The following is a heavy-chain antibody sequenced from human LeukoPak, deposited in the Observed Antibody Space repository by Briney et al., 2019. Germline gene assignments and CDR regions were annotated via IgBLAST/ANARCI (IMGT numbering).Heavy chain of an antibody. CDR3: AKDFDWNCGWAFDY. Sequence: GRSLRLSCAASGFTFDDYAMHWVRQAPGKGLEWVSGISWNSGSIGYADSVKGRFTISRDNAKNSLYLQMNSLRAEDTALYYCAKDFDWNCGWAFDYWGQGTLVTVSS. D-gene: IGHD1-7*01. V-gene: IGHV3-9*01. CDR1: GFTFDDYA. J-gene: IGHJ4*02. CDR2: ISWNSGSI.